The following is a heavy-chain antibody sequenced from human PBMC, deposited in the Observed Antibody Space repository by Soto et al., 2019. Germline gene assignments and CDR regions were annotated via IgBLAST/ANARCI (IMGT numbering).Heavy chain of an antibody. CDR3: ARAKFESTGWHQFGI. CDR2: VSHSGNT. Sequence: LSLTCTVSGGSFTGHFWSWVRQPPGKGLEWIGEVSHSGNTKYYPSLRSRVTLSVDSSKNQISLALTSVTAADTAVYYCARAKFESTGWHQFGIWGQGTLVPVSS. J-gene: IGHJ4*02. D-gene: IGHD3-16*01. V-gene: IGHV4-34*01. CDR1: GGSFTGHF.